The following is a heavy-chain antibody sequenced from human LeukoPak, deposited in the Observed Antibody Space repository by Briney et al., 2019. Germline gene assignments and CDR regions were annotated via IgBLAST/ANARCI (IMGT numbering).Heavy chain of an antibody. CDR1: GYTFTDQY. Sequence: ASVKVSCKASGYTFTDQYLHWVRQAPGQGLEWMGWINPNSGDTNYAQKFQGRVTMTRDTSISTAYMELNRLRSDDTAVYYCARATGYYDSSGYYRSFYFDYWGQGSLVTVS. CDR3: ARATGYYDSSGYYRSFYFDY. CDR2: INPNSGDT. J-gene: IGHJ4*02. V-gene: IGHV1-2*02. D-gene: IGHD3-22*01.